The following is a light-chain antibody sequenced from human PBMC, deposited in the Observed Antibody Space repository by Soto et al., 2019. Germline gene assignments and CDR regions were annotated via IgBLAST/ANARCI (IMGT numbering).Light chain of an antibody. V-gene: IGKV1-39*01. CDR3: QQSYNTPWT. CDR1: QSIVIY. J-gene: IGKJ1*01. Sequence: DSQMTQSPSSLSAFVGDRVTITCRASQSIVIYLNWYQQKPGKAPKLLIYAASSLQTGVPSRFSGSGSGTDFTLTISSLQPEDFATYSCQQSYNTPWTFGQGTKVEIK. CDR2: AAS.